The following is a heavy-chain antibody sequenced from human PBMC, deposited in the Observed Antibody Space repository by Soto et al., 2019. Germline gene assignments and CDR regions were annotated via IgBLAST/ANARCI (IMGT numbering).Heavy chain of an antibody. V-gene: IGHV1-18*01. CDR1: GYTFTGYA. J-gene: IGHJ1*01. D-gene: IGHD5-12*01. CDR3: AGFSSGYGDDGLSLKY. Sequence: QVQLVQSGAEVKRPGASVKVSCKASGYTFTGYAFSWVRQAPGQGLEWMGWISAYNGKTIYSQKLQGRGHMATDPSPSTGYIEVGGPGFDGTAVNYCAGFSSGYGDDGLSLKYWGQGTLVTVSS. CDR2: ISAYNGKT.